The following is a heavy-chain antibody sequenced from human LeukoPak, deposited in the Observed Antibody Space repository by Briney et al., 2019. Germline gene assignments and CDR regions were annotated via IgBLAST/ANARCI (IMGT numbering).Heavy chain of an antibody. D-gene: IGHD1-7*01. CDR2: IYPSGST. CDR1: GGSISNSY. Sequence: SETLSLTCTVSGGSISNSYWTWIRQPAAKGLEWVGRIYPSGSTHYNPSLKSRVTMSTDTSKNQISLKLTSVTAADTAVYYCATAYNWNYGKFDYWGQGTLVTVSS. J-gene: IGHJ4*02. V-gene: IGHV4-4*07. CDR3: ATAYNWNYGKFDY.